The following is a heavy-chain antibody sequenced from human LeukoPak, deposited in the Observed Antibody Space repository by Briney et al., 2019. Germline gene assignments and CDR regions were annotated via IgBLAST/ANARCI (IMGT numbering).Heavy chain of an antibody. CDR1: GYTFTSYS. D-gene: IGHD5-18*01. J-gene: IGHJ3*02. CDR2: ISAYNGNT. V-gene: IGHV1-18*01. CDR3: AREQPSYEYAFDI. Sequence: ASVKVSCKASGYTFTSYSISWVRQAPAQGLEWMGWISAYNGNTNYAQNLQGRVTMTTDTSTSTAYMELKSLRSDDTAVYYCAREQPSYEYAFDIWGQGTMVTVSS.